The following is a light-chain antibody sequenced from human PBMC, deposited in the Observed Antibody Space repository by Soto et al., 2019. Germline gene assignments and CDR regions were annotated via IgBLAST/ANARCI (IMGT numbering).Light chain of an antibody. CDR2: KAS. CDR3: QQYYSYPYT. V-gene: IGKV1-5*03. J-gene: IGKJ2*01. Sequence: DLQMTQSPSTLSASVGDRVTITCRASQSISNWLAWYQQKPGKVPKLLIYKASTVESGVPSRFSGSESGTEFTLTISSLQPDDFATYCCQQYYSYPYTLGQGTKLEIK. CDR1: QSISNW.